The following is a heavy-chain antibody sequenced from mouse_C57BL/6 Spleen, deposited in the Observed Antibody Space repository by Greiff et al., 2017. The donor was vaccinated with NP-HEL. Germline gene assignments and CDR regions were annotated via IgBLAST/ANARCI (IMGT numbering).Heavy chain of an antibody. D-gene: IGHD2-3*01. J-gene: IGHJ1*03. Sequence: GGGLVQPKGSLKLSCAVLGFTFNTFAMHWVRQAPGKGLEWVARIRSKSSNYATYYADSVKDRYTISRDDSQSMLYLQMSSLTTEDTAMYYCARSYDGFPSYWYFDVWGTGTTVTVSS. V-gene: IGHV10-3*01. CDR3: ARSYDGFPSYWYFDV. CDR1: GFTFNTFA. CDR2: IRSKSSNYAT.